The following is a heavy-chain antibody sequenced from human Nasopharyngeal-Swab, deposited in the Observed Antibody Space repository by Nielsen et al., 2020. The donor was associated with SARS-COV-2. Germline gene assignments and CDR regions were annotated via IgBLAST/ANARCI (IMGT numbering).Heavy chain of an antibody. Sequence: ASVKVSCKASGYTFTGYDINWVRQATGQGLEWMGWMNPNSGNTGYAQKFQGRVTMTRNTSISTAYMELSSLRSEDTAVYYCARGGPAYYDFWSGYLPYYYYGMDVWGQGTTVTVSS. D-gene: IGHD3-3*01. CDR2: MNPNSGNT. CDR3: ARGGPAYYDFWSGYLPYYYYGMDV. J-gene: IGHJ6*02. CDR1: GYTFTGYD. V-gene: IGHV1-8*01.